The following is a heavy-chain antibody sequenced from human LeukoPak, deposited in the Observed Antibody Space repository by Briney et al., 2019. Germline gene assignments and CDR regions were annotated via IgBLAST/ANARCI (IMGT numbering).Heavy chain of an antibody. Sequence: PSETLSLTCTVSGGSISSYYWSWIRQPPGKGLEWIGYIYYSGSTNYNPSLKSRVPISVDTSKNQFSLKLSSVTAADTAVYYCARDPTVTYVDYWGQGTLVTVSS. CDR3: ARDPTVTYVDY. J-gene: IGHJ4*02. D-gene: IGHD1-1*01. V-gene: IGHV4-59*01. CDR2: IYYSGST. CDR1: GGSISSYY.